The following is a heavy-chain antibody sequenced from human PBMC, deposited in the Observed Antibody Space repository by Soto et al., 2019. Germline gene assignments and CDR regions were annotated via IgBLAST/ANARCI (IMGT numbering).Heavy chain of an antibody. V-gene: IGHV3-23*01. D-gene: IGHD3-9*01. CDR3: AKGPEYDILTGCDH. Sequence: EVQLLESGGGFVQPGESLRLSCAASGFTFSLSAMSWVRQAPGRGLEWVSSISGGGGSTEYAESVKGRFTISRDNSKDTVHLQMNSLRAEDTAIYYCAKGPEYDILTGCDHCGQGALVSVSS. CDR2: ISGGGGST. J-gene: IGHJ1*01. CDR1: GFTFSLSA.